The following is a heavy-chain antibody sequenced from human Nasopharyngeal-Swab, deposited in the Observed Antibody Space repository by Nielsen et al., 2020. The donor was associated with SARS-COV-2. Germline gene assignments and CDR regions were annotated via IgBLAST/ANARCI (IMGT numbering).Heavy chain of an antibody. J-gene: IGHJ6*02. CDR3: AKDHQLIRNYYYYDMDV. Sequence: WIRQPPGQGLEWMAVISYDGIKKYYADSVKGRFTLSRDNSKNTLYLRMNSLRTEDTAVYYCAKDHQLIRNYYYYDMDVWGQGTTVTVSS. V-gene: IGHV3-30*18. D-gene: IGHD2-8*01. CDR2: ISYDGIKK.